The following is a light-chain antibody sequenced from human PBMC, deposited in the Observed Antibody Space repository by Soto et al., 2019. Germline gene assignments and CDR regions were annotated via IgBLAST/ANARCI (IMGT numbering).Light chain of an antibody. CDR3: QQRSNWPPWT. V-gene: IGKV3-11*01. Sequence: EIVLTQSPATLSLSPRDRATLSCRASQSVSSYLAWYQQKPGQAPRLLIYDASNRATGIPARFSGSGSGTDFTLTISSLEPEDFAVYYCQQRSNWPPWTFGQGTKVEIK. CDR1: QSVSSY. J-gene: IGKJ1*01. CDR2: DAS.